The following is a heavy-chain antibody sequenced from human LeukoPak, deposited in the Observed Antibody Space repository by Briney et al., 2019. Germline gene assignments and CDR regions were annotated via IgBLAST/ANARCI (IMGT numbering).Heavy chain of an antibody. CDR1: GYIFTDYY. CDR2: INPNSGGT. CDR3: AREAVRYCGGDCQVDY. Sequence: ASVKVSCKASGYIFTDYYIHWVRQAPGQGLEWMGWINPNSGGTNYAQEFQGRVTMTRDTSITTTYMDLSRLKSDNTAVYYCAREAVRYCGGDCQVDYWGQGTLVTVSS. V-gene: IGHV1-2*02. J-gene: IGHJ4*02. D-gene: IGHD2-21*02.